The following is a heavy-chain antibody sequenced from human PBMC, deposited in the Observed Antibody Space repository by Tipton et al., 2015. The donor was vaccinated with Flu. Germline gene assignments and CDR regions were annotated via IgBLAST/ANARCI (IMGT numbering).Heavy chain of an antibody. J-gene: IGHJ5*02. CDR3: ARGGGFDP. D-gene: IGHD3-16*01. V-gene: IGHV4-61*02. CDR1: GGSFSSGSYY. CDR2: IYTTGST. Sequence: TLSLTCSVSGGSFSSGSYYWTWIRQSAGNGLEWIGRIYTTGSTNYNPSLKSRVTLSVDTTENQFSLKLSSVTAADTAVYYCARGGGFDPWGQGTLVTVSS.